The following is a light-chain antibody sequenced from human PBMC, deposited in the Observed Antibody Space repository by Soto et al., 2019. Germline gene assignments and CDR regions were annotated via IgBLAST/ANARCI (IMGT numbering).Light chain of an antibody. CDR3: SSYAGTHVV. CDR1: SSDVGGYNY. J-gene: IGLJ1*01. CDR2: DVS. Sequence: QSVLTQPPSASGSPGQSVTISCTGTSSDVGGYNYVSWYQQHPGKAPKLMIYDVSKRPSGVPDRFSGSKSGNTASLTVSGLQADDEADYYCSSYAGTHVVFGTGTNVTVL. V-gene: IGLV2-8*01.